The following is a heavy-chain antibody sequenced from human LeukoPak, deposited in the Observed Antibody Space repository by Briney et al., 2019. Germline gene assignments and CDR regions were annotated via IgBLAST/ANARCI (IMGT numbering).Heavy chain of an antibody. V-gene: IGHV4-59*01. Sequence: PSETLSLTCTVSGGSISDYYWTWIRQPPGKGLEWIGFIYYRGSTNYNSSLKSRVTMSVDASKSQFSLQLKSVTAADTAVYYYARSQWPPRFDYWGQGILVTVSS. CDR1: GGSISDYY. J-gene: IGHJ4*02. CDR3: ARSQWPPRFDY. D-gene: IGHD6-19*01. CDR2: IYYRGST.